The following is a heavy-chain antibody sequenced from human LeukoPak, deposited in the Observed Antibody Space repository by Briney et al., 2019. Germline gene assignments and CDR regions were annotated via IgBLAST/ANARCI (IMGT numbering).Heavy chain of an antibody. CDR2: IYSGGTT. V-gene: IGHV3-53*01. J-gene: IGHJ4*02. Sequence: GGSLRLSCAASGFTVSSNYMSWVRQAPGKGLEWVSVIYSGGTTYYADSVKGRFTISRDNSKNTLYLQMNSLRAEDTAMYYCAQAYYAGSSGYYVSDYWDQATLVTVSS. CDR3: AQAYYAGSSGYYVSDY. D-gene: IGHD3-22*01. CDR1: GFTVSSNY.